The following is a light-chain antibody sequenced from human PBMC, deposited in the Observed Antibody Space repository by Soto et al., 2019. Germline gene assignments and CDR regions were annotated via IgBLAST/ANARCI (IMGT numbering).Light chain of an antibody. Sequence: QSALTQPRSVSGSPGQSVTISCTGTSSDVGGYKYGSWYQQHPGKAPKLMIYDVSQRPSGVPDRFSGSKSGNTASLTISGLQAEDEADYYCCSYAGSPYVFGTGTKVTVL. CDR2: DVS. CDR1: SSDVGGYKY. V-gene: IGLV2-11*01. CDR3: CSYAGSPYV. J-gene: IGLJ1*01.